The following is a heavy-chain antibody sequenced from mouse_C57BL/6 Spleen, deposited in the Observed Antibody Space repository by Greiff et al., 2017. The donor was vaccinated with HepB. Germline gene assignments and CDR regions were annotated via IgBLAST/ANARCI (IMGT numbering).Heavy chain of an antibody. J-gene: IGHJ4*01. CDR2: IYPGSGST. Sequence: QVQLQQPGAELVKPGASVKMSCKASGYTFTSYWITWVKQRPGQGLEWIGDIYPGSGSTNYNEKFKSKATLTVDTSSSTAYMQLSSLTSGDAAVYYCARGGGDAMDYWGQGTSLTVSS. D-gene: IGHD1-1*02. CDR3: ARGGGDAMDY. V-gene: IGHV1-55*01. CDR1: GYTFTSYW.